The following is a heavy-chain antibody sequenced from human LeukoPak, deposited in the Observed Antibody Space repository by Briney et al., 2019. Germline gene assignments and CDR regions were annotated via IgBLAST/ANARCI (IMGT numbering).Heavy chain of an antibody. Sequence: GGSLRLSCAASGFTFSSYGMHWARQAPGKGLEWVAVISYDESNKYYADPVKGRFTISRDNSKNTLYLQMNSLRAEDTAVYYCAFLRRGAFDYWGQGTLVTVSS. V-gene: IGHV3-30*03. CDR1: GFTFSSYG. J-gene: IGHJ4*02. CDR3: AFLRRGAFDY. CDR2: ISYDESNK. D-gene: IGHD3-16*01.